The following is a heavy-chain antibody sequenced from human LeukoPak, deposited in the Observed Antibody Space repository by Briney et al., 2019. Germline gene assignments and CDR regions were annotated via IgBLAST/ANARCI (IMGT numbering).Heavy chain of an antibody. D-gene: IGHD5-24*01. CDR1: GYTFTNYA. Sequence: GASVKVSCKASGYTFTNYAIHWVRQAPGQRLECMGWINAGNGNTEYSQKFQGRVTITRDTSATTAYMELSSLISEDTAVYYCARDGYNPYYDYWGQGTLVTVSS. CDR2: INAGNGNT. J-gene: IGHJ4*02. CDR3: ARDGYNPYYDY. V-gene: IGHV1-3*01.